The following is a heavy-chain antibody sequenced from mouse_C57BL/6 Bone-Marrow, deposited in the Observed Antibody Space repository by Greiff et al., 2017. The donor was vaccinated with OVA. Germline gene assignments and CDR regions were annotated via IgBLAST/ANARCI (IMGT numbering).Heavy chain of an antibody. CDR3: ASITFAY. D-gene: IGHD1-1*01. V-gene: IGHV1-69*01. J-gene: IGHJ3*01. Sequence: QVQLQQPGAELVMPGASVKLSCKASGYTFTSYWMHWVKQRPGQGLEWIGEIDPSDSYTNYNQKFKGKSTLTVDKSSSTAYMQLGSLTSEDSAVYYYASITFAYWGQGTLVTVSA. CDR1: GYTFTSYW. CDR2: IDPSDSYT.